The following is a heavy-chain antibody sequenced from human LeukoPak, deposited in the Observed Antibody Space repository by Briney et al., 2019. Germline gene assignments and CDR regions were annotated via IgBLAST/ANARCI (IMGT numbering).Heavy chain of an antibody. Sequence: GGSLRLSCAASGFTFSSYWMHWVRQASGKGLVWVSRISGDGSSTTYADAVKGRFTISRDNAKNTLYLQMSSLRAEDTAVYYCARRGLVPAFDIWGQGTMVTVAS. CDR2: ISGDGSST. CDR3: ARRGLVPAFDI. D-gene: IGHD2-2*01. J-gene: IGHJ3*02. V-gene: IGHV3-74*01. CDR1: GFTFSSYW.